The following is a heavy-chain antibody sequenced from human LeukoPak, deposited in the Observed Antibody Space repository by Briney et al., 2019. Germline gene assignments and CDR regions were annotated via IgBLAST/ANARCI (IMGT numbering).Heavy chain of an antibody. D-gene: IGHD4-17*01. V-gene: IGHV3-30*02. Sequence: PGGSLRLSCAAPEFTFGFYGMHWVRQAPGEGLEWVAFIRFDGSNKYYADSVKGRFTISRDNSRNTLYLQMNSLRAEDTAVYYCAKDRRDADYEFYFDYWGQGTLVTVSS. J-gene: IGHJ4*02. CDR3: AKDRRDADYEFYFDY. CDR1: EFTFGFYG. CDR2: IRFDGSNK.